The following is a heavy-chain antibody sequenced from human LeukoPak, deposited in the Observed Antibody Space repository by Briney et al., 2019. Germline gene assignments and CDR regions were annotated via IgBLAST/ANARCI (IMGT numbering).Heavy chain of an antibody. D-gene: IGHD6-19*01. J-gene: IGHJ4*02. CDR3: ARAYAGYSSGCSLY. V-gene: IGHV3-21*01. CDR2: ISSSSSYI. Sequence: GGSLRLSXAAFGFTFSSYSMNWVRQAPGKGLEWVSSISSSSSYIYYADSVKGRFTISRDNAKNSLYLQMNSLRAEGTAVYYCARAYAGYSSGCSLYWGQGTLVTVSS. CDR1: GFTFSSYS.